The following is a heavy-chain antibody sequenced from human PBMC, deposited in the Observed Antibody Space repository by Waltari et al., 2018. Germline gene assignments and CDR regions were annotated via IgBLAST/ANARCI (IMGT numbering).Heavy chain of an antibody. CDR3: ARARDKSAMAYYYYGMDV. CDR2: ISSSSSTI. D-gene: IGHD5-18*01. CDR1: GFTFSSYS. Sequence: EVQLVESGGGLVQPGGSLRLSCAASGFTFSSYSMNWVRQAPGKGLEWVSYISSSSSTIYYADSVKGRFTISRDNAKNSLYLQMNSLRAKDTAVYYCARARDKSAMAYYYYGMDVWGQGTTVTVSS. J-gene: IGHJ6*02. V-gene: IGHV3-48*01.